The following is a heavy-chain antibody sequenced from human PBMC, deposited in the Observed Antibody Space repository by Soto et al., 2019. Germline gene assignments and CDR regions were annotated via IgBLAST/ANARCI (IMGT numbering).Heavy chain of an antibody. CDR2: ISAKNGDT. V-gene: IGHV1-18*01. Sequence: ASVKVSCKASGYSFTRNGISWVRQAPGQGLEWMGWISAKNGDTNYAQRFQGRVIMTTDTPTSTAYMELRSLRSDDTAVYYCVRDRDSDTWPSRDVWGQGTTVTVSS. D-gene: IGHD1-26*01. CDR3: VRDRDSDTWPSRDV. J-gene: IGHJ6*02. CDR1: GYSFTRNG.